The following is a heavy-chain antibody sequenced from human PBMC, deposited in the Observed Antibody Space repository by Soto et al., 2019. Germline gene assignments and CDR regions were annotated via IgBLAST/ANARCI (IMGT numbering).Heavy chain of an antibody. CDR3: AREGGRYCRGGSCQVDY. CDR1: GGSISSSSYY. V-gene: IGHV4-39*02. Sequence: QLQLQESGPGLVKPSETLSLTCTVSGGSISSSSYYWGWIRQPPGKGLEWIGSIYYAGNTYYTPSRKSRVTISVDTSKYQFSLELISVTAADTAVYYCAREGGRYCRGGSCQVDYWGQGTLVTVSS. D-gene: IGHD2-15*01. CDR2: IYYAGNT. J-gene: IGHJ4*02.